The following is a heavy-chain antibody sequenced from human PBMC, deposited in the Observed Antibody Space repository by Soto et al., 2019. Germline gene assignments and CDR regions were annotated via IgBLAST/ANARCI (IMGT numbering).Heavy chain of an antibody. CDR3: ARDYTYALDVAGYFDF. CDR1: GYSISTGYY. V-gene: IGHV4-38-2*02. Sequence: SETLSLTCTVSGYSISTGYYWAWVRQSPGKGLEWIGSVYRSGAAHYSPTLKSRVTISVDTSKNQFSLHLKSVTAADAAVYYCARDYTYALDVAGYFDFWGQGPPVTVSS. J-gene: IGHJ4*02. CDR2: VYRSGAA. D-gene: IGHD6-19*01.